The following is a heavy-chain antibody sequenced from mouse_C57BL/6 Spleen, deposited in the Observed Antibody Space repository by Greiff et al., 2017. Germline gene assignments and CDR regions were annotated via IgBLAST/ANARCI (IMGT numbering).Heavy chain of an antibody. CDR2: IDPEDGDT. CDR1: GFNIKDYY. J-gene: IGHJ4*01. D-gene: IGHD1-1*01. V-gene: IGHV14-1*01. Sequence: EVQLQESGAELVRPGASVKLSCTASGFNIKDYYMHWVKQRPEQGLEWIGRIDPEDGDTEYAPKFQGKATMTADTSSNTAYLQLSSLTSEDTAVYYCTTGGTTVVAPSMDYWGQGTSVTVSS. CDR3: TTGGTTVVAPSMDY.